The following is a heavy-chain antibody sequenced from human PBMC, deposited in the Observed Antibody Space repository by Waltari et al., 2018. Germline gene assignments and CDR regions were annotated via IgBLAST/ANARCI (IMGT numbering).Heavy chain of an antibody. CDR3: ARESGSSWSPLDY. V-gene: IGHV4-34*01. CDR1: GGSLSGYY. Sequence: VQLQQWGAGLLTPSETLSLTCAVYGGSLSGYYWSWFRQPPGKGLEWIGEIDQSGGTNYSPSFKSRVTISVDTSKMQFSLKLASVTAADTAVYFCARESGSSWSPLDYWGQGTLVTVSS. D-gene: IGHD6-13*01. J-gene: IGHJ4*02. CDR2: IDQSGGT.